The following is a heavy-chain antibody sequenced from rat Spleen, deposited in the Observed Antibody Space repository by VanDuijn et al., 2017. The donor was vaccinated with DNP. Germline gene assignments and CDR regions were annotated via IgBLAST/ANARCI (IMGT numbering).Heavy chain of an antibody. J-gene: IGHJ2*01. D-gene: IGHD3-2*01. CDR3: ATLWGFDY. CDR1: GFTFSDYY. CDR2: ISYDGSST. V-gene: IGHV5-7*01. Sequence: EVQLVESGGGLVQPGRSLKLSCAASGFTFSDYYMAWVRQAPTKGLEWVATISYDGSSTYYRDSVKGRFTISRDNAKSTLYLQMDSLRSEDTATYYCATLWGFDYWGQGVMVTVSS.